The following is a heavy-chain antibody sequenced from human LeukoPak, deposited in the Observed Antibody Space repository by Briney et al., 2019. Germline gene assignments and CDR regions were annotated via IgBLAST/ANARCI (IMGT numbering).Heavy chain of an antibody. CDR1: GGSISSYY. V-gene: IGHV4-59*01. J-gene: IGHJ4*02. CDR2: IYYSGST. D-gene: IGHD6-13*01. Sequence: SETLSLTCTVSGGSISSYYWSWIRQPPGKGLEWIGYIYYSGSTNYNPSLKSRVTISVDTSKNQFSLKLSSVTAADTAVYYCAREGLYSSSWTVSDYWGQGTLVTVSS. CDR3: AREGLYSSSWTVSDY.